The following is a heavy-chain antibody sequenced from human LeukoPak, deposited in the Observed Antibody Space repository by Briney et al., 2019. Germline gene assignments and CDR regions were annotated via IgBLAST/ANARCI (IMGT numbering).Heavy chain of an antibody. J-gene: IGHJ6*02. V-gene: IGHV3-21*01. Sequence: GGSLRLSCAASGFTFRSYSMNWVRQAPVKGLEWVSSISSSSSYIYYADSVKGRFTISRDNAKSSLYLQMNSLRAEDTAVYYCAREYSSSWSLRSYYYGMDVWGQGTTVTVSS. CDR2: ISSSSSYI. CDR1: GFTFRSYS. D-gene: IGHD6-13*01. CDR3: AREYSSSWSLRSYYYGMDV.